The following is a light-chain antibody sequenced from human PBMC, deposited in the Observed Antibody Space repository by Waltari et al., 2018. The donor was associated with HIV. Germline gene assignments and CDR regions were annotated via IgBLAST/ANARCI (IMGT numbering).Light chain of an antibody. V-gene: IGLV1-47*01. CDR1: SSNIGRTF. J-gene: IGLJ2*01. Sequence: QSVVTQPPSASGAPGQRVTISCSGGSSNIGRTFVYWYHQFPGKAPQLLFDRYNQRPAGVPDLFSCSKSGRSAALAVSGLQSDDEAAYPCATWEDSLGGDVVFGGGTKLTVL. CDR2: RYN. CDR3: ATWEDSLGGDVV.